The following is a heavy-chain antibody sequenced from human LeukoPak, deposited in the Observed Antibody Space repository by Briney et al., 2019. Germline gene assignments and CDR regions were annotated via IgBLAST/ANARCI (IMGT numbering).Heavy chain of an antibody. Sequence: ASVKVSCKASGYTFTSYGISWVRQAPGQGLEWMGWISAYNGNTNYAQKLQGRVTMTTDTSTSTAYMELRSLRSDDTAVYYCARQRIAAAAAHYYYMDVWGKGTTVTVSS. CDR2: ISAYNGNT. D-gene: IGHD6-13*01. J-gene: IGHJ6*03. V-gene: IGHV1-18*01. CDR1: GYTFTSYG. CDR3: ARQRIAAAAAHYYYMDV.